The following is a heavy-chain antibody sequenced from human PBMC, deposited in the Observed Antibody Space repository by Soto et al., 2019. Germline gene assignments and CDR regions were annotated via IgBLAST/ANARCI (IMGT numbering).Heavy chain of an antibody. J-gene: IGHJ3*01. CDR1: GFTFPNYD. D-gene: IGHD1-7*01. Sequence: GGSLRLSCAASGFTFPNYDMSWVRQAPGKGLGWVSAITGSADSTYYADSVKGRFTISRDNSKNTLYLQMNSLRAEDTAVYYCAKHTITGTTNAFDVWGQGAMVTVSS. CDR3: AKHTITGTTNAFDV. V-gene: IGHV3-23*01. CDR2: ITGSADST.